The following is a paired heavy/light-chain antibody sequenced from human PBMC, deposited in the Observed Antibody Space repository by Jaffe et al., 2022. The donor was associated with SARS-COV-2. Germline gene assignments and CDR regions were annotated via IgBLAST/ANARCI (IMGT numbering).Light chain of an antibody. CDR2: SAS. CDR1: QTINSY. CDR3: QQTHSFPFT. Sequence: DIQMTQSPSSLSASVGDRVTITCRASQTINSYLNWYQQRPGKSPKLLIFSASGLQSGVPSRFTGSGSGTDFTLIISNLQPEDFAIYYCQQTHSFPFTFGQGTNLEIK. J-gene: IGKJ2*01. V-gene: IGKV1-39*01.
Heavy chain of an antibody. V-gene: IGHV4-59*01. Sequence: QVHLQESGPRLVKPSETLSLTCTVSADSMSTYYWTWIRQTPGKGLEWIGYVNHAGGTDYNPSLDSRVTISIDMSNKQFSLKLSSVTGADTAVYYCARGQSSAWFARGWLDPWGQGTLITVSS. CDR1: ADSMSTYY. CDR3: ARGQSSAWFARGWLDP. D-gene: IGHD6-19*01. CDR2: VNHAGGT. J-gene: IGHJ5*02.